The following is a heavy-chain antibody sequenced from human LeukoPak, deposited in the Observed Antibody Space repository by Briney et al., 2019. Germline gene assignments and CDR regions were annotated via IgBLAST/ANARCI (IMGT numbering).Heavy chain of an antibody. CDR2: IDKSSSST. Sequence: GGSLRLSCVASGFTFSRYAMSWVRQAPGKGLEWVSSIDKSSSSTYYADSVKGRFTSSRDNSKNTLYLQMNSLRAEDTAIYYCAKCSGGSGCYWGQGTLVTVSS. CDR1: GFTFSRYA. J-gene: IGHJ4*02. V-gene: IGHV3-23*05. CDR3: AKCSGGSGCY. D-gene: IGHD3-10*01.